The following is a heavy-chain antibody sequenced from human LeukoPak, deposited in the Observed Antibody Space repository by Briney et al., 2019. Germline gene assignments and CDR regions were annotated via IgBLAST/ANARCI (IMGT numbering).Heavy chain of an antibody. CDR2: ISYDGSNK. J-gene: IGHJ4*02. Sequence: PGGSLRLSCAASGFTFSSYAMHWVRQAPGKGLEWVAVISYDGSNKYYADSVKGRLTISRDNSKNTLYLQMNSLRAEDTALYYCAKASYPNLPPRFDYWGQGTLVTVSS. CDR3: AKASYPNLPPRFDY. CDR1: GFTFSSYA. V-gene: IGHV3-30-3*01. D-gene: IGHD6-6*01.